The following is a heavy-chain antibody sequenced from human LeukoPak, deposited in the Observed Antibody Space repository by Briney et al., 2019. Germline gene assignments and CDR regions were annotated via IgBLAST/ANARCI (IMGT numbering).Heavy chain of an antibody. CDR2: ISYDGSNK. V-gene: IGHV3-30*03. D-gene: IGHD6-19*01. CDR3: ASWFGIAVADPGYFDY. J-gene: IGHJ4*02. Sequence: GGSLRLSCAPSGFTFSRHGMHWVRQAPGKGLEWVAVISYDGSNKYYADSVKGRFTISRDNSKNTLYLQMNSLRAEDTAVYYCASWFGIAVADPGYFDYWGQGTLVTVSS. CDR1: GFTFSRHG.